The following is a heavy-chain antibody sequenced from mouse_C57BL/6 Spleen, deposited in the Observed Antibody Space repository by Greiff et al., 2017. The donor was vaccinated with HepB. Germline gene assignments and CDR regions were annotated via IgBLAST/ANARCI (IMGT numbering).Heavy chain of an antibody. CDR2: IWSDGST. CDR1: GFSLTSYG. CDR3: ARQRYYDYDGLYAMDY. V-gene: IGHV2-6-1*01. J-gene: IGHJ4*01. Sequence: VMLVESGPGLVAPSQSLSITCTVSGFSLTSYGVHWVRQPPGKGLEWLVVIWSDGSTTYNSALKSRLSISKDNSKSQVFLKMNSLQTDDTAMYYCARQRYYDYDGLYAMDYWGQGTSVTVSS. D-gene: IGHD2-4*01.